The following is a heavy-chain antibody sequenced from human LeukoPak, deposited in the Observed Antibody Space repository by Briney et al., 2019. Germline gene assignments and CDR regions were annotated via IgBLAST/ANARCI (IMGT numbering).Heavy chain of an antibody. J-gene: IGHJ3*02. Sequence: SETLSLTCTVSGGSVDTIDYFWSWIRQPPGKGLEWIGYMYHTGSSIYSPSLKSRLTISVDTSKNQFTLNLSSMTAADTAVYYCAGDQGGSAHRHAFDIWGQGTLVTVSS. D-gene: IGHD1-26*01. CDR1: GGSVDTIDYF. CDR2: MYHTGSS. V-gene: IGHV4-61*08. CDR3: AGDQGGSAHRHAFDI.